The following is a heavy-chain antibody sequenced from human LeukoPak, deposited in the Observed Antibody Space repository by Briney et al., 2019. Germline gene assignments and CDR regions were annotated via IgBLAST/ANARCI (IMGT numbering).Heavy chain of an antibody. D-gene: IGHD3-22*01. J-gene: IGHJ3*02. V-gene: IGHV4-59*08. CDR1: GGSISSYY. Sequence: SETLSLTCTVSGGSISSYYWSWIRQPPGKGLEWIGYIYYSGITYYNPSLKRRVTISIDTSKNQFSLKLGSVTAADTAVYYCARRPFYYDNSGPLRDAFDIWGQGTMVTVSS. CDR2: IYYSGIT. CDR3: ARRPFYYDNSGPLRDAFDI.